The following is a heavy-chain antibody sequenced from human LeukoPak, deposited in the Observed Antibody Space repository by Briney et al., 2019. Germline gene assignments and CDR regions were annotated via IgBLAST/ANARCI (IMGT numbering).Heavy chain of an antibody. CDR1: GGSISSYY. CDR3: ARVSLVAAAFDY. J-gene: IGHJ4*02. V-gene: IGHV4-39*07. Sequence: SETLSLTRTVTGGSISSYYWSWIRQPPWKGLEWIGSIYYSGSTYYNPPLKSRVTISVDTSKNQFSLKLSSVTAADTAVDYCARVSLVAAAFDYWGQGTLVTVSS. D-gene: IGHD5-12*01. CDR2: IYYSGST.